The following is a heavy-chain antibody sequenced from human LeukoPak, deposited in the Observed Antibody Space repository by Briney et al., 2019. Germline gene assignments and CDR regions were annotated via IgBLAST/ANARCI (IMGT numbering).Heavy chain of an antibody. J-gene: IGHJ6*02. D-gene: IGHD6-6*01. Sequence: SETLSLTCAVSGGSIYSYNWWSWVRQPPGKGLEWIGEIYHSGSTNYNPSLKSRVTISVDTSKNQCSLKRSSVPAADTAVYYCARGVGPKRIAARPDSVYYYGMDVWGQGTTVTVSS. CDR1: GGSIYSYNW. CDR3: ARGVGPKRIAARPDSVYYYGMDV. V-gene: IGHV4-4*02. CDR2: IYHSGST.